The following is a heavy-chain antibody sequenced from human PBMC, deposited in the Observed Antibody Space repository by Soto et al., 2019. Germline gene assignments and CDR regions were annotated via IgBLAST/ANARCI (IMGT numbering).Heavy chain of an antibody. CDR3: ARFVVVTAIPLQNWFDP. CDR1: GGSISSGGYY. D-gene: IGHD2-21*02. Sequence: PSETLSLTCTVSGGSISSGGYYWSWIRQHPGKGLEWIGYIYYSGSTYYNPSLKSRVTISVDTSKNQFSLKLSSVTAADTAVYYCARFVVVTAIPLQNWFDPWGQGTLVTVSS. V-gene: IGHV4-31*03. CDR2: IYYSGST. J-gene: IGHJ5*02.